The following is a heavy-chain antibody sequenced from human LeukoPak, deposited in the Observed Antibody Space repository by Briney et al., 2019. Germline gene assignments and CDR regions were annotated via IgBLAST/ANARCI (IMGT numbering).Heavy chain of an antibody. Sequence: GGSLRLSCAASGFIWCGYWMSWVREARGRGLEGGANIKPDGSRKYYVDSIKGRFTISRDNANHSLYLQMHSLRAEAMAVYYCASGFLQWLYWGQGPLVAVSS. CDR3: ASGFLQWLY. V-gene: IGHV3-7*01. J-gene: IGHJ4*02. D-gene: IGHD3-3*01. CDR1: GFIWCGYW. CDR2: IKPDGSRK.